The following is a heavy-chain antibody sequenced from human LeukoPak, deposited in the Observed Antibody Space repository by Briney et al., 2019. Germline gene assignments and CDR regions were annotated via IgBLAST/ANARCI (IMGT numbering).Heavy chain of an antibody. CDR3: ASDGNGGHDAFDI. CDR2: ISSSSSYI. V-gene: IGHV3-21*01. Sequence: GGSLRLSCAAFGFTFSSYSMNWVRQAPGKGLEWVSSISSSSSYIYYADSVKGRFTISRDNAKNSLYLQMNSLRAEDTAVYYCASDGNGGHDAFDIWGQGTMVTVSS. J-gene: IGHJ3*02. CDR1: GFTFSSYS. D-gene: IGHD4-23*01.